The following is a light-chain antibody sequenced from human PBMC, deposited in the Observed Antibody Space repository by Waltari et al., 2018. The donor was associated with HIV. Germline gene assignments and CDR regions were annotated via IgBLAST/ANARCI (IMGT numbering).Light chain of an antibody. CDR3: QQYSNWPPLT. V-gene: IGKV3-15*01. CDR1: QTLRTN. Sequence: ELVMTQSPATLSVSPGERAILSCRASQTLRTNLSWYQQKPGQAPRLLIFGASTRATDIPSRFSGSGSGTEFTLTISSLQSEDFAVYFCQQYSNWPPLTFGGGTKVEIK. CDR2: GAS. J-gene: IGKJ4*01.